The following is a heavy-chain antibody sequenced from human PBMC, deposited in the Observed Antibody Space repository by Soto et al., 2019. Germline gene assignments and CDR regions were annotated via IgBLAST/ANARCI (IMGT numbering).Heavy chain of an antibody. CDR1: GGSISSGGYY. Sequence: PSETLSLSCTVSGGSISSGGYYWSRIRQHPGKGLELIVYIYYSGTPYYNPSLKSRVTISVDTSKNLFSLKLSPVTAADTAVYYCARDRDSSSRDYYYYYGMDVWGQGTTVTVSS. CDR3: ARDRDSSSRDYYYYYGMDV. J-gene: IGHJ6*02. CDR2: IYYSGTP. D-gene: IGHD6-6*01. V-gene: IGHV4-31*03.